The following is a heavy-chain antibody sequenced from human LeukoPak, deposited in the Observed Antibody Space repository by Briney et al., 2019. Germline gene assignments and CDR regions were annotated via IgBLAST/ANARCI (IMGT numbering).Heavy chain of an antibody. Sequence: ASVKVSCKASGYTFTSYAMHWVRQAPGQRLEWMGWINAGNGNTKYSQKFRGRVTITRDTSASTAYMELSSLRSEDTAVHYCARDMVAVAFDIWGQGTMVTVSS. CDR2: INAGNGNT. V-gene: IGHV1-3*01. D-gene: IGHD2-15*01. J-gene: IGHJ3*02. CDR3: ARDMVAVAFDI. CDR1: GYTFTSYA.